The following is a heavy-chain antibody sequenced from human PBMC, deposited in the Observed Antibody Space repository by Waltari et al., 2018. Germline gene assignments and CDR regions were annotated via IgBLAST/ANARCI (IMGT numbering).Heavy chain of an antibody. Sequence: EVQLVESGGGLVQTGGTLRHSCTASGFTLSTYSMNFARQAPGKGLEWVSYMSSSSSTIYDADSVKGRFTISRDNAKNSLYLQMNSLRAEDTAVYYCARETSYCTSTSCYWFDYWGQGTLVTVSS. V-gene: IGHV3-48*01. CDR2: MSSSSSTI. J-gene: IGHJ4*02. CDR3: ARETSYCTSTSCYWFDY. D-gene: IGHD2-2*01. CDR1: GFTLSTYS.